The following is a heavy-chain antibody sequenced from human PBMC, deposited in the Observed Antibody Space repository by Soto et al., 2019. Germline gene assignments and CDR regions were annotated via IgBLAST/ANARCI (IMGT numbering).Heavy chain of an antibody. J-gene: IGHJ4*02. CDR2: ISGSGVST. D-gene: IGHD6-13*01. CDR3: ARDNRPAAGSAAGGY. V-gene: IGHV3-23*01. CDR1: GFTFSSCV. Sequence: GESLKISCAASGFTFSSCVMGWVRQAPGKGLEWVSTISGSGVSTYYADSVKGRFTISRDNSKNTLYLQMNSLRAEDTAVYYCARDNRPAAGSAAGGYWGQGTLVTVSS.